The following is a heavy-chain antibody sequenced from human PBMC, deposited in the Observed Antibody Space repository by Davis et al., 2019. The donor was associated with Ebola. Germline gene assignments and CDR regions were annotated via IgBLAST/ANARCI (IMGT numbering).Heavy chain of an antibody. D-gene: IGHD3-3*01. Sequence: PGGSLRLSCAASGFTFDDYAMHWVRQAPGKGLEWVSLISGDGGSTYYADSVKGRFTISRDNSKNSLYLQMNSLRTEDTALYYCAKDLNYDFWSGERVGGMDVWGQGTTVTVSS. J-gene: IGHJ6*02. CDR2: ISGDGGST. CDR3: AKDLNYDFWSGERVGGMDV. V-gene: IGHV3-43*02. CDR1: GFTFDDYA.